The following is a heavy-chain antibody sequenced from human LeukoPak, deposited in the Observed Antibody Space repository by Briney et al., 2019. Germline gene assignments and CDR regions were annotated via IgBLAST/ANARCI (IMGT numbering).Heavy chain of an antibody. CDR3: AKDPRNILTGDYDDFDI. V-gene: IGHV1-46*01. CDR1: GYTFSNYC. J-gene: IGHJ3*02. CDR2: LNPTYDIP. D-gene: IGHD3-9*01. Sequence: ASVKVSCKASGYTFSNYCMHWVRQAAGQGREWMGILNPTYDIPIYAQTFEGRVTMTRDMSTSTVYMELTTLTSDDTAVYFCAKDPRNILTGDYDDFDIWGQGTMVIVSS.